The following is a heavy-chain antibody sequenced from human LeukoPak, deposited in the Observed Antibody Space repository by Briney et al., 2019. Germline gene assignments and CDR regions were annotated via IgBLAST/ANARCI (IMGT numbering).Heavy chain of an antibody. V-gene: IGHV3-30*02. D-gene: IGHD3-22*01. CDR1: GFTFRNFG. Sequence: GGSMRLSCAPSGFTFRNFGMHWVRQAPGKGLEWVTFIDDDGINFYYVNSVTGRFAISRDNSKNTLYLQMSSLESEDTAVYYCVRGPARGYYDGSGYDFDYWGQGTLVTVSS. CDR3: VRGPARGYYDGSGYDFDY. CDR2: IDDDGINF. J-gene: IGHJ4*02.